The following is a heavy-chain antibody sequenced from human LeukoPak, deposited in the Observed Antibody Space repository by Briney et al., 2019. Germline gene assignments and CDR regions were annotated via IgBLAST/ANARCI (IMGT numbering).Heavy chain of an antibody. CDR2: IYTSGST. J-gene: IGHJ4*02. Sequence: SETLSLACTVSGGSISSYYWSWIRQPAGKGREWIGRIYTSGSTNYNPSPKSRVPISVDTSKNQFSLKLSSVTAADTAVYYCARGGGSYYPDYWGQGTLVTVSS. D-gene: IGHD1-26*01. V-gene: IGHV4-4*07. CDR3: ARGGGSYYPDY. CDR1: GGSISSYY.